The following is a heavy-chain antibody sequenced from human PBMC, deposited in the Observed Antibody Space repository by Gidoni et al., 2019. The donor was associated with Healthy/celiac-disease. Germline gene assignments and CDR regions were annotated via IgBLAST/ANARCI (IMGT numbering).Heavy chain of an antibody. V-gene: IGHV1-69*01. Sequence: QVQLVQSGAEVKKPGSSVKVSCKASGGTFSSYAISWVRQAPGQGLEWMGGIIPIFGTADYAQKFQGRVTITAEESTSTAYMELSSLRSEDTAVYYCARGRYFDWLRSFYYYYGMDIWGQGTTVTVSS. J-gene: IGHJ6*02. D-gene: IGHD3-9*01. CDR3: ARGRYFDWLRSFYYYYGMDI. CDR1: GGTFSSYA. CDR2: IIPIFGTA.